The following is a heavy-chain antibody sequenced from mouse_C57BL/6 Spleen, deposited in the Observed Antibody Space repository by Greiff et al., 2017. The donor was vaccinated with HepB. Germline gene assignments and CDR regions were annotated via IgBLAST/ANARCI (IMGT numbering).Heavy chain of an antibody. Sequence: EVMLVESGGGLVKPGGSLKLSCAASGFTFSSYAMSWARQTPEKRLEWVATISDGGSYTYYPDNVKGRITIARDNAKNNLYLQMSHLKSEDTAMYYCARENYDGTFFDYWGQGTTLTVSS. V-gene: IGHV5-4*01. CDR3: ARENYDGTFFDY. CDR1: GFTFSSYA. D-gene: IGHD2-4*01. CDR2: ISDGGSYT. J-gene: IGHJ2*01.